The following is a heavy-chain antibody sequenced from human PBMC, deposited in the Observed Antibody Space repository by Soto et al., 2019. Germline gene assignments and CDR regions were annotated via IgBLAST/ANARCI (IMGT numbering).Heavy chain of an antibody. J-gene: IGHJ4*02. Sequence: QVQLQQWGAGLLKPSETLSLTCAVFGGSFSDSFGTWIRQPPGKGLEWIGEINHSGSTTYNPSLKSRVTMSVDTSKNQFSLKLRSVTAADTAVYYCARDTTVIDYWGQGTLVTVSS. CDR3: ARDTTVIDY. V-gene: IGHV4-34*01. D-gene: IGHD4-17*01. CDR2: INHSGST. CDR1: GGSFSDSF.